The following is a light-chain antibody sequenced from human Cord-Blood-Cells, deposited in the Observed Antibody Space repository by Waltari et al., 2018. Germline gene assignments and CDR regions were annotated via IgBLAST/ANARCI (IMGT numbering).Light chain of an antibody. Sequence: QSALTQPPSASGSPGQSVTISCPGPGIAVGGYNYFSWYQQHPGKAPKRMIYEVSKRPSGVPDRFSGSKSGNTASLTVSGLQAEDEADYYCSSYAGSNNGVFGGGTKLTVL. CDR3: SSYAGSNNGV. V-gene: IGLV2-8*01. J-gene: IGLJ3*02. CDR2: EVS. CDR1: GIAVGGYNY.